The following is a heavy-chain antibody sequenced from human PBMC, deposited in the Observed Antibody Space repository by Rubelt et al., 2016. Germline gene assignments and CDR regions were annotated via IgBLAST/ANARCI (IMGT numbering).Heavy chain of an antibody. CDR3: GRDDY. CDR1: GFTFSSYT. J-gene: IGHJ4*02. CDR2: ISFDGISK. Sequence: QVQLVESGGGVVQPGRSLRLSCAASGFTFSSYTIHWVRQAPGKGLEWVAVISFDGISKYYADSVKGRFTVSRDNSRNTLWLQMSSLRDDDTAVYYCGRDDYWGQGTLVTVSS. V-gene: IGHV3-30*04.